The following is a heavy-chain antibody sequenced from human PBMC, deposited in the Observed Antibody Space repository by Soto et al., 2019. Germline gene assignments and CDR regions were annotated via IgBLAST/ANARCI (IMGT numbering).Heavy chain of an antibody. CDR2: INPNSGGT. CDR1: GYTFTGYY. J-gene: IGHJ5*02. D-gene: IGHD1-26*01. Sequence: ASMKVSCKASGYTFTGYYMHWVRQAPGQGLEWMGWINPNSGGTNYAQKFQGRVTMTRDTSISTAYMELSRLRSDDTAVYYCARDARIVGATTDWFDPWGQGTLVTVSS. CDR3: ARDARIVGATTDWFDP. V-gene: IGHV1-2*02.